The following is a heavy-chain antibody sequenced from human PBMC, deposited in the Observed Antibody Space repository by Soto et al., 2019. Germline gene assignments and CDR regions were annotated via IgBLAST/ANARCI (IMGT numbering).Heavy chain of an antibody. V-gene: IGHV1-2*02. CDR2: INPATGAA. CDR1: GYPVTAYY. Sequence: QLHLVQSGAVVKKPGASVTVSCSASGYPVTAYYMHWVRQAPGRGLEWMGGINPATGAAKYTQTSQGRGTMTRDTTTSTVFMELSGLTSEDTAVFYCARGGGVGVAGSAAFDMWGQGTLVTVSS. CDR3: ARGGGVGVAGSAAFDM. D-gene: IGHD3-3*01. J-gene: IGHJ3*02.